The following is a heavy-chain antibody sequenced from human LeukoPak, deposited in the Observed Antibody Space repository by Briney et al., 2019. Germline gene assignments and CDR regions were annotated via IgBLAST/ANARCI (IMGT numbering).Heavy chain of an antibody. CDR2: IYHSGST. D-gene: IGHD3-10*01. V-gene: IGHV4-4*02. Sequence: SETLSLTCAVSGGSISSSNWWSWVRQPPGKGLEWIGEIYHSGSTNYNPSLKSRVTISVDKSKNQFSLKLSSVTAADTAVYYCARENGSGSYHFDYWGQGTLVTVSS. CDR1: GGSISSSNW. CDR3: ARENGSGSYHFDY. J-gene: IGHJ4*02.